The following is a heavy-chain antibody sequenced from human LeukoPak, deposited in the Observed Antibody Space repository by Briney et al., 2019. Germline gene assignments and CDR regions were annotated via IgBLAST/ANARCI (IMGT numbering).Heavy chain of an antibody. D-gene: IGHD1-14*01. CDR2: IYTSGST. CDR1: GGSITSYY. J-gene: IGHJ5*02. V-gene: IGHV4-4*07. Sequence: ASETLSLTCTVSGGSITSYYWSWIRQPAGKGLEWIGRIYTSGSTNYNPSLKSRVTMSVDTSKNQFSLKLNSVTAADTAVYYCARGRINWFDPWGQGTLVTVSS. CDR3: ARGRINWFDP.